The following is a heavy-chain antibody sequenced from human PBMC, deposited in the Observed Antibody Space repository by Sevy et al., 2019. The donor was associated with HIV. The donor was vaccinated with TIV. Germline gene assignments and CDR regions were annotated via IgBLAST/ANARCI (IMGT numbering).Heavy chain of an antibody. V-gene: IGHV3-7*01. CDR1: GFSFSNYW. Sequence: GGSLRLSCAASGFSFSNYWMQWVRQAPGKGLEWLANIRQDGNEKYYAASVRGRFTISRDNARNSLYLQMNGLIADDTTVYYCARRYFDSWGQGTLVTVSS. CDR2: IRQDGNEK. J-gene: IGHJ4*02. CDR3: ARRYFDS.